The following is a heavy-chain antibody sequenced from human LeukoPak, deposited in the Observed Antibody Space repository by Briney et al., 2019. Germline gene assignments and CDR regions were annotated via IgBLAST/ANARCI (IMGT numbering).Heavy chain of an antibody. CDR2: IIPILGIA. CDR3: ARGPLCSSTSCYSLGGDY. V-gene: IGHV1-69*04. D-gene: IGHD2-2*01. J-gene: IGHJ4*02. CDR1: GGTFSSYA. Sequence: SVKVSCKASGGTFSSYAISWVRQAPGQGLEWMGRIIPILGIANYAQKFQGRDTITADKSTSTAYMELSSLRSEDTAVYYCARGPLCSSTSCYSLGGDYWGQGTLVTVSS.